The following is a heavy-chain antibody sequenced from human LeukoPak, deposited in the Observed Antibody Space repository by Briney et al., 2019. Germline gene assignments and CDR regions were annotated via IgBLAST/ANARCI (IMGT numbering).Heavy chain of an antibody. CDR2: ISYDGSNK. CDR1: GFPFSSAW. D-gene: IGHD3-10*01. Sequence: PGGSLRLSCAASGFPFSSAWMSWVRQAPGKGLEWVAVISYDGSNKYYADSVKGRFTISRDNSKNTLYLQMNSLRAEDTAVYYCAKVIKDYYYYYGMDVWGQGTTVTVSS. V-gene: IGHV3-30*18. CDR3: AKVIKDYYYYYGMDV. J-gene: IGHJ6*02.